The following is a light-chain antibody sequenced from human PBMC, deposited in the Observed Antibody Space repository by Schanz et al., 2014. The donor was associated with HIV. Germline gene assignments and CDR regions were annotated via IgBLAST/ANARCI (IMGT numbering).Light chain of an antibody. V-gene: IGKV4-1*01. J-gene: IGKJ1*01. CDR1: QSVLYSSNNKNH. CDR2: WAS. CDR3: LQYYSAPWT. Sequence: DIVMTQSPDSLAVSLGERATINCKSSQSVLYSSNNKNHLAWYQQKPGHPPKLLIYWASTRESGVPDRFSGSGSGTDFTLTISSLQAEDVAIYYCLQYYSAPWTFGQGTKLEV.